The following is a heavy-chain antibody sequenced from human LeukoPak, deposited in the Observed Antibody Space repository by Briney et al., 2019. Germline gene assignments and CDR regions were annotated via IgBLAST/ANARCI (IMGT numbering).Heavy chain of an antibody. CDR1: GFIFSDHY. V-gene: IGHV3-72*01. CDR2: IRSKANGYTT. J-gene: IGHJ6*02. Sequence: GGSLRLSCAASGFIFSDHYMDWVRQAPGMGLEWVGRIRSKANGYTTYFAASVRGRFTISRDDSKNSFFLQMNSLKTEDTAVYYCSRGPPCNGGDCRLMYYDMDVWGQGTTVTVSS. D-gene: IGHD2-21*02. CDR3: SRGPPCNGGDCRLMYYDMDV.